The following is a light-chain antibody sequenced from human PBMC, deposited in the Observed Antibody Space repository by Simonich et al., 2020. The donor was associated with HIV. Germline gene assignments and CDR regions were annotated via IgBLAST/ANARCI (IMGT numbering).Light chain of an antibody. V-gene: IGKV3D-20*01. Sequence: EIVLTQSPGTLSLSQGKRAPLSCRAIKSVSRSSLAWYQKIPGLAPRLLIYDASSRATGIPDRFSGSGSGTDFTLTISRLEPEDFAVYYCQQYGSSPLFGQGTKLEIK. J-gene: IGKJ2*01. CDR3: QQYGSSPL. CDR1: KSVSRSS. CDR2: DAS.